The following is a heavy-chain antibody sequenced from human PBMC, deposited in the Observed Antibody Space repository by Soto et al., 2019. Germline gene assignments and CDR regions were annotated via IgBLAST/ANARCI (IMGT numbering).Heavy chain of an antibody. J-gene: IGHJ6*02. D-gene: IGHD7-27*01. CDR1: GGTFNSYA. V-gene: IGHV1-69*13. CDR3: ASHWGQAKRYYYYGMDV. Sequence: SVKVSCKASGGTFNSYAISWVRQAPEQGLEWMGGIIPIFGTADYAQKFQGRITITADESTSTAYMELSSLRSEDTAVYYCASHWGQAKRYYYYGMDVWGQGTTVTVSS. CDR2: IIPIFGTA.